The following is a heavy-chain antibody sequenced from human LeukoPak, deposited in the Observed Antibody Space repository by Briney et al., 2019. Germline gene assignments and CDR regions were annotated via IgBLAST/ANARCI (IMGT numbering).Heavy chain of an antibody. Sequence: GESLKISCKGSGYSFTNYWIGWVRQMPGKGLEWMGIIYPGDSDTRYSPSFQGQVTISADKSISTAYLQWSSLKASDTAMYYCARGGGQLLWFGELLSAVFDYWGQGTLATVSS. J-gene: IGHJ4*02. CDR3: ARGGGQLLWFGELLSAVFDY. D-gene: IGHD3-10*01. CDR1: GYSFTNYW. CDR2: IYPGDSDT. V-gene: IGHV5-51*01.